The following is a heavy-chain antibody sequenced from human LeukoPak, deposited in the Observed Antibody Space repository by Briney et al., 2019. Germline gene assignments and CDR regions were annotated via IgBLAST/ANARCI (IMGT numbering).Heavy chain of an antibody. CDR2: ISCDGSNK. D-gene: IGHD6-19*01. CDR3: ARDEGYSSGYFDY. J-gene: IGHJ4*02. Sequence: GKGLEWVAVISCDGSNKYYADSVKGRFTISRDNSKNTLYLQMNSLRAEDTAVYYCARDEGYSSGYFDYWGQGTLVTVSS. V-gene: IGHV3-30-3*01.